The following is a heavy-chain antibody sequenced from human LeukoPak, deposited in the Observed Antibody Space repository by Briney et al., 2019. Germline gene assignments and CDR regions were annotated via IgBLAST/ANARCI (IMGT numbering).Heavy chain of an antibody. CDR1: GGSFSGYY. D-gene: IGHD5-18*01. V-gene: IGHV4-34*01. CDR2: INHSGST. J-gene: IGHJ6*03. CDR3: AREQEKIQLWPRLKGCYYYMDV. Sequence: SETLSLTCAVYGGSFSGYYWSWIRQPPGKGLEWIGEINHSGSTNYNPSLKSRVTISVDTSKNQFSLKLSSVTAADTAVYYCAREQEKIQLWPRLKGCYYYMDVWGKGTTVTVSS.